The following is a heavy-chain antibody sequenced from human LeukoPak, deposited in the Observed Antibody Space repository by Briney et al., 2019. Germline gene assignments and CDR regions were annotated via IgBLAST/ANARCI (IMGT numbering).Heavy chain of an antibody. CDR3: ARGLYYYGSGSYYRRWFDP. V-gene: IGHV1-69*01. CDR1: GGTFSSYA. CDR2: IIPIFGTA. J-gene: IGHJ5*02. Sequence: SVKVSCKASGGTFSSYATSWVRQAPGQGLEWMGGIIPIFGTANYAQKFQGRVTITADESTSTAYMELSSLRSEDTAVYYCARGLYYYGSGSYYRRWFDPWGQGTLVTVSS. D-gene: IGHD3-10*01.